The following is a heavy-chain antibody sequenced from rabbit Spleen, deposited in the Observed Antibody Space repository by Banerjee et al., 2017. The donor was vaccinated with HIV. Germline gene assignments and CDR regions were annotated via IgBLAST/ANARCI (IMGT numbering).Heavy chain of an antibody. D-gene: IGHD8-1*01. J-gene: IGHJ6*01. V-gene: IGHV1S40*01. CDR3: ARDAGTSFSTYGMDL. CDR1: GVSFSSSSY. Sequence: QSLEESGGDLVKPGASLTLICTASGVSFSSSSYMCWVRQAPGKGLEWIACIDTNDGDTDYANWPKGRFTISKTSSTTVTLQMTSLTAADTATYFCARDAGTSFSTYGMDLWGPGTLVTVS. CDR2: IDTNDGDT.